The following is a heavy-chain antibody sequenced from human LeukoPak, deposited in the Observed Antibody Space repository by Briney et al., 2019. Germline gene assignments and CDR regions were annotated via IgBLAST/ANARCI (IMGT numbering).Heavy chain of an antibody. CDR3: AKQPYQYVSGSPSWLDP. Sequence: PGGSLRLSCAASGFTFSSYAMSWVRQAPGKGLEWVSGIGGSSGKIFYADSVKGRFTISRDNSKNTLYLRMNTLRAEDAAIYFCAKQPYQYVSGSPSWLDPWGQGTLVTVSS. D-gene: IGHD3-10*01. J-gene: IGHJ5*02. CDR1: GFTFSSYA. V-gene: IGHV3-23*01. CDR2: IGGSSGKI.